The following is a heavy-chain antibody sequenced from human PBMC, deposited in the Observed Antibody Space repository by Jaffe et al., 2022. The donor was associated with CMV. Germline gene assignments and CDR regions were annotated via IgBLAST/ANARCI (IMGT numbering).Heavy chain of an antibody. CDR1: GGSISSSNW. CDR2: IYHSGST. Sequence: QVQLQESGPGLVKPSGTLSLTCAVSGGSISSSNWWSWVRQPPGKGLEWIGEIYHSGSTNYNPSLKSRVTISVDKSKNQFSLKLSSVTAADTAVYYCARDVWDIVVVPAASPVGGYYYYYMDVWGKGTTVTVSS. CDR3: ARDVWDIVVVPAASPVGGYYYYYMDV. D-gene: IGHD2-2*01. V-gene: IGHV4-4*02. J-gene: IGHJ6*03.